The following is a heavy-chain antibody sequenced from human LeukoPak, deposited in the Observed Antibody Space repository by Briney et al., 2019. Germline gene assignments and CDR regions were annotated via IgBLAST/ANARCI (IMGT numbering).Heavy chain of an antibody. CDR2: IVVGSGNT. CDR3: AAPRYCSSTSCYDFDY. J-gene: IGHJ4*02. CDR1: GFTFTSSA. D-gene: IGHD2-2*01. Sequence: SVKVSCEASGFTFTSSAVQWVRQARGQRLEWIGWIVVGSGNTNYAQKFQERVTITRDMSTSTAYMELSSLRSEDTAVYYCAAPRYCSSTSCYDFDYWGQGTLVTVSS. V-gene: IGHV1-58*01.